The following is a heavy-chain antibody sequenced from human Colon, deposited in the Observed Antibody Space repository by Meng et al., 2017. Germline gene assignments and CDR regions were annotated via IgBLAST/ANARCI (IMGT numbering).Heavy chain of an antibody. Sequence: VQLQEPGPGLVEPSGTLSLTCAVSGTSISRSNWWTWVRQAPGKGLEWIGEIYHIGSTNYNPSLKSRVTILVDESKNEFSLKLTSVTAADTAVYYCARENDSGNSYDHWGRGTLVTVSS. J-gene: IGHJ4*02. CDR3: ARENDSGNSYDH. CDR2: IYHIGST. D-gene: IGHD3-10*01. CDR1: GTSISRSNW. V-gene: IGHV4-4*02.